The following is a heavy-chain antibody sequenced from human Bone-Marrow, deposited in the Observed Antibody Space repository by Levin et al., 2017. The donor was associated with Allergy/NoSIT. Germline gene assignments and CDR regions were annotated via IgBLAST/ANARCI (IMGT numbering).Heavy chain of an antibody. Sequence: GESLKISCAASGFTFSSYWMHWVRQAPGKGLVWVSRINSDGSSTSYADSVKGRFTISRDNAKNTLYLQMNSLRAEDTAVYYCARETVAGTDAPYYYYYGMDVWGQGTTVTVSS. V-gene: IGHV3-74*01. CDR2: INSDGSST. D-gene: IGHD6-19*01. CDR3: ARETVAGTDAPYYYYYGMDV. CDR1: GFTFSSYW. J-gene: IGHJ6*02.